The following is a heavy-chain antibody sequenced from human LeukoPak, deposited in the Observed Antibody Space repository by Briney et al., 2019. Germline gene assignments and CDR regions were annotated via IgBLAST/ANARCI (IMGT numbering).Heavy chain of an antibody. J-gene: IGHJ5*02. CDR2: ISGSGGST. V-gene: IGHV3-23*01. CDR3: AKDRAYGWFDP. CDR1: GFTFSSYG. D-gene: IGHD4-17*01. Sequence: GGSLRLSCAASGFTFSSYGMSWVRQAPGKGLEWVSAISGSGGSTYYADSVKGRFTISRDNSKNTLYLQMNSLRAEGTAVYYCAKDRAYGWFDPWGQGTLVTVSS.